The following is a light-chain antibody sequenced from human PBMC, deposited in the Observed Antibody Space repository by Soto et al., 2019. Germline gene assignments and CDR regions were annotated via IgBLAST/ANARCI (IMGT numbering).Light chain of an antibody. V-gene: IGLV3-21*02. CDR2: DDS. J-gene: IGLJ2*01. Sequence: SYELTQPPSVSVAPGQTARITCGGDNIGRKSVHWYQQKSGQAPVLVVYDDSDRPSGIPERFSGSNSGNTATLTISRVDAGDEADYYCQVWDSSSDVVFGGGTKLTVL. CDR1: NIGRKS. CDR3: QVWDSSSDVV.